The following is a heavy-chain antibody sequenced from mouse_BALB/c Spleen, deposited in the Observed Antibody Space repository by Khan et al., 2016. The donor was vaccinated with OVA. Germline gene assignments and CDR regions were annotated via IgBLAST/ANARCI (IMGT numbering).Heavy chain of an antibody. V-gene: IGHV2-9*02. CDR1: GFALTSYG. Sequence: QVQLKESGPGLVAPSQSLSITCTVSGFALTSYGVHWVRQPPGKGLEWLGVIWAGGSTTYNSALMSRLTISKDNSKSQVFLKMNSLQTDDTAMYYCARFHDGYDYNVDYWGQGTSVTVSS. CDR2: IWAGGST. D-gene: IGHD2-2*01. CDR3: ARFHDGYDYNVDY. J-gene: IGHJ4*01.